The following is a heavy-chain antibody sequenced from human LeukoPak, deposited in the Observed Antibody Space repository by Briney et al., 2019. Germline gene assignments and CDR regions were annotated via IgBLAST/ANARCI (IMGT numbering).Heavy chain of an antibody. Sequence: SETLSLTCTVSGGSISSYYWSWIRQPPGKGLEWIGYIYYSGSTNYNPSLKSRVTISVDTSKNQFSLKLSSVTAADTAVYYCARFPPRQLRAFDIWGQGTMVTVSS. CDR2: IYYSGST. CDR1: GGSISSYY. J-gene: IGHJ3*02. CDR3: ARFPPRQLRAFDI. D-gene: IGHD4-23*01. V-gene: IGHV4-59*08.